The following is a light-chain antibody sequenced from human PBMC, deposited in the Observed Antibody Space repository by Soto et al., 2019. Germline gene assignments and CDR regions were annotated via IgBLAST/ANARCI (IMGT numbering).Light chain of an antibody. V-gene: IGKV1-9*01. CDR1: QGISSY. CDR2: AAS. J-gene: IGKJ5*01. Sequence: DIQLTQSPSFLSASVGYRVTITCRASQGISSYLAWYQQKPGKAPKLLIYAASTLQSGVPSRFSGSGSGTEFTLTISSLQPEDFATYYCQQLNSYLVTFGQGTRLEIK. CDR3: QQLNSYLVT.